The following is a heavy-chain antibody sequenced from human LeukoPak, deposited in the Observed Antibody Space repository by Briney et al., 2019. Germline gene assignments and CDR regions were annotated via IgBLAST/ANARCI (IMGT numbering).Heavy chain of an antibody. CDR2: IYPGDSDT. CDR3: ARIGIIGEYCSSSSCSSDAFDI. CDR1: GYSFTSYW. J-gene: IGHJ3*02. V-gene: IGHV5-51*01. Sequence: GESLKISCKGSGYSFTSYWIGWVRQMPGKGLEWMGIIYPGDSDTRYSPSFQGQVTISADKSISTAYLQWSSLKASDTAMYYWARIGIIGEYCSSSSCSSDAFDIWGQGTMVTVSS. D-gene: IGHD2-2*01.